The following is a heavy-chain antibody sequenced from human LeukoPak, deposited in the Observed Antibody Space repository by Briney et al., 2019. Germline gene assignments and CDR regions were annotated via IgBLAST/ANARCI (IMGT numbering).Heavy chain of an antibody. J-gene: IGHJ4*02. V-gene: IGHV1-24*01. D-gene: IGHD3-22*01. CDR2: FDPEDGET. CDR3: ARVIHYYDSSGYYLDY. Sequence: ASVKVSCKVSGYTLTELSMHWVRQAPGKGLEWMGGFDPEDGETLYAQRFQGRVTMTKDTSTDTVYMELSSLKSEDTAVYYCARVIHYYDSSGYYLDYWGQGTLVTVSS. CDR1: GYTLTELS.